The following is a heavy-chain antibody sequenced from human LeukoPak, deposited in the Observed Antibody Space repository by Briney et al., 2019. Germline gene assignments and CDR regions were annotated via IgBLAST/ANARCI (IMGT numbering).Heavy chain of an antibody. V-gene: IGHV3-21*01. CDR3: ARYNSGWNDY. J-gene: IGHJ4*02. CDR2: ISSTSSLI. Sequence: TGGSLRLSCAASGXTFSSFNMNWVRQAPGKGLEWVSSISSTSSLIWYADSLKGRFTISRENAKNSVFLQMDSLRVEDTAVYYCARYNSGWNDYWGQGTLVTVSS. D-gene: IGHD6-19*01. CDR1: GXTFSSFN.